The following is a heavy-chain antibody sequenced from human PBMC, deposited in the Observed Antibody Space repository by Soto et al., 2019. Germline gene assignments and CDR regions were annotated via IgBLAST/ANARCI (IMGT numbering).Heavy chain of an antibody. V-gene: IGHV1-58*01. CDR3: AASYYDSSSFDI. J-gene: IGHJ3*02. CDR1: GFTFTSSA. CDR2: IVVGSGNT. Sequence: SVEVSCKXSGFTFTSSAVRWVRQARGQRLDWIGWIVVGSGNTNYAQKFQERVTITRDMSSSTAYMELSSLRSEDTAVYYCAASYYDSSSFDIRGQGTPVTVSS. D-gene: IGHD3-22*01.